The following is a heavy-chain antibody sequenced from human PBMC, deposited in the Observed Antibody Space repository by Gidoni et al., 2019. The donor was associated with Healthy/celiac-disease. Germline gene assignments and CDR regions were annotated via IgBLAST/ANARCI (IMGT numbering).Heavy chain of an antibody. Sequence: QVQLVQSGAEVKKPGASVKVSCKASGYTFTSYYMPWGRQAPGQGLEWMGIINPSGGSTSYAQNCQGRVTMTRDTSTSTVYMELSSLRSEDTAVYYCARESIAVAGRGLDYWGQGTLVTVSS. CDR1: GYTFTSYY. CDR3: ARESIAVAGRGLDY. V-gene: IGHV1-46*03. CDR2: INPSGGST. J-gene: IGHJ4*02. D-gene: IGHD6-19*01.